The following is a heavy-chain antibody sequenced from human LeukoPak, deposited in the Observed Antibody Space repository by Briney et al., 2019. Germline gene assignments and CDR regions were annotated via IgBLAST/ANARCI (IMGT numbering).Heavy chain of an antibody. CDR2: IYYSGST. V-gene: IGHV4-31*01. CDR1: GGSISSGGYY. D-gene: IGHD4-17*01. CDR3: ARDSQKGDYDFGY. J-gene: IGHJ4*02. Sequence: SGTLSLTCTVSGGSISSGGYYWSWIRQHPGKGLEWIGYIYYSGSTYYNPSLKSLFTISVDTSKNQFSLKLSSVTAADTAVYYCARDSQKGDYDFGYWGQGTLVTVSS.